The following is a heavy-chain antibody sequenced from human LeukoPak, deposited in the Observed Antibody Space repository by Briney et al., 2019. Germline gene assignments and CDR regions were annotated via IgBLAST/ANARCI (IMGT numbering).Heavy chain of an antibody. V-gene: IGHV3-23*01. Sequence: GGSLRLSCAASGFTFSTYPMNWVRQAPGKGLEWVSAISGSGGSTYYADSVKGRFTISRDNSKNTLYLQMNSLRAEDTAVYYCAREYYYDSSGYGSFGYWGQGTLVTVSS. CDR1: GFTFSTYP. D-gene: IGHD3-22*01. J-gene: IGHJ4*02. CDR3: AREYYYDSSGYGSFGY. CDR2: ISGSGGST.